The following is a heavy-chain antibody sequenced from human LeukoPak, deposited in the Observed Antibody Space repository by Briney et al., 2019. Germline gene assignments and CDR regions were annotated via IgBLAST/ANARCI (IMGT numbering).Heavy chain of an antibody. CDR3: ASGGVVRGLGNGFDP. D-gene: IGHD3-10*01. CDR1: GGSISSYY. CDR2: IYYSGST. V-gene: IGHV4-59*01. Sequence: SETLSLTCTVSGGSISSYYWSWIRQPPGKGLEWIGYIYYSGSTNYNPSLKSRVTISVDTSKNQFSLKLSSVTAADTAVYYCASGGVVRGLGNGFDPWGQGTLVTVPS. J-gene: IGHJ5*02.